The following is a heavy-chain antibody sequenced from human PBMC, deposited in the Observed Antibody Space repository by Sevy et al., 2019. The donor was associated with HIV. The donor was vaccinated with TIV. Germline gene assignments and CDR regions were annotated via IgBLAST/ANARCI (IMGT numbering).Heavy chain of an antibody. V-gene: IGHV3-23*01. Sequence: GGSLRLSCAASGFTFSSYAMSWVRQAPGKGLEWVSAISGSGGSTYYADSVKGRFTISRDNSKNTLYRQMNSLRAEETAVYYWAKSGLVGATMRGAFDIWGQGTMVTVSS. CDR3: AKSGLVGATMRGAFDI. D-gene: IGHD1-26*01. CDR2: ISGSGGST. CDR1: GFTFSSYA. J-gene: IGHJ3*02.